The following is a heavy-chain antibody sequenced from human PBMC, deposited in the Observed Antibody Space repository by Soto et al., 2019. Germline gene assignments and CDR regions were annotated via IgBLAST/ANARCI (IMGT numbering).Heavy chain of an antibody. CDR2: IKSTKDGGAR. D-gene: IGHD1-1*01. J-gene: IGHJ4*02. V-gene: IGHV3-15*01. Sequence: VQVVESGGDLVEPGGSLRLSCVTSGFMFSSAWMSWVRQAPGKGLEWVARIKSTKDGGARDYAAPVNGRFSISRDDSKSTVYLQMNSLRAEDTALYYCVEGWNDFWGQGTLVTVSS. CDR1: GFMFSSAW. CDR3: VEGWNDF.